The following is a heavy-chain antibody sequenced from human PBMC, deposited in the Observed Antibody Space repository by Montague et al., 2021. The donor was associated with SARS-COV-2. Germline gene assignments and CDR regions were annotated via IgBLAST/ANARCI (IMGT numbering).Heavy chain of an antibody. D-gene: IGHD3-9*01. CDR2: IYYSGST. CDR1: GGSINNYY. V-gene: IGHV4-59*08. J-gene: IGHJ6*02. CDR3: ARTTYFDLASIYYHVMDA. Sequence: SETLSLTCTVSGGSINNYYWSWIRQPPGRGLEWIGYIYYSGSTEYSPSLKSRVTMSIDTSKNQFSLRLNSVTAADTAVYFCARTTYFDLASIYYHVMDAWGQGTTVTVSS.